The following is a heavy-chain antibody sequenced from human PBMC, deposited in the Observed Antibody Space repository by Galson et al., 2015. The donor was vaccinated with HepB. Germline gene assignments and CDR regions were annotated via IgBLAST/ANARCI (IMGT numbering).Heavy chain of an antibody. CDR3: ATDSSGYYYFDY. V-gene: IGHV1-18*01. D-gene: IGHD3-22*01. CDR2: ISGYSGDT. CDR1: GYTFSSHG. Sequence: SVKVSCKASGYTFSSHGISWVRQAPGQGPEWMGWISGYSGDTNYAQNFQGRVTMTTDTSTSTAYMELRSLRSDDTAVYYCATDSSGYYYFDYWGQGTLVIVSS. J-gene: IGHJ4*02.